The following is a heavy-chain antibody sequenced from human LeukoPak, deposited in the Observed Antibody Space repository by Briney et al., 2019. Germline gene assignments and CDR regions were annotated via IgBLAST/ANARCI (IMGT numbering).Heavy chain of an antibody. Sequence: GASLKVSCKASGYTFTGYFMHWVRQAPGPGPEWMGWINPNSGGTNYAQKFQGRVIMTRDTSISTAYMELSRLRSDDTAVYYCARVSEYYYFDYWGQGTLVTVSS. J-gene: IGHJ4*02. CDR1: GYTFTGYF. D-gene: IGHD2/OR15-2a*01. CDR2: INPNSGGT. V-gene: IGHV1-2*02. CDR3: ARVSEYYYFDY.